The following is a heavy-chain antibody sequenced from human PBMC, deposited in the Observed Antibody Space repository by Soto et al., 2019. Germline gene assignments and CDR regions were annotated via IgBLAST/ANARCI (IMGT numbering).Heavy chain of an antibody. Sequence: GGSLRLSCAASGFTFNNYGIHWVRQAPGKGLDWVAVISYDGNKKYYADSVKGRFTISRDNSKNTLYLQMDSLSAEDTALYYCAKGSYVLYYDFWSGPNYFDSWGQGTVVTVSS. D-gene: IGHD3-3*01. J-gene: IGHJ4*02. CDR3: AKGSYVLYYDFWSGPNYFDS. CDR1: GFTFNNYG. CDR2: ISYDGNKK. V-gene: IGHV3-30*18.